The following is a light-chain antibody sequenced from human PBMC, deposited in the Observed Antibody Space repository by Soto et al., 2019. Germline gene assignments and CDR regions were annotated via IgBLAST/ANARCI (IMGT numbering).Light chain of an antibody. CDR1: QSVSGK. J-gene: IGKJ1*01. V-gene: IGKV3-20*01. CDR2: GAS. Sequence: EIVMTQSPATLSVSPGERATLSCRASQSVSGKLAWYQQKPGQAPRLLIYGASSRATGIPDRFSGSGSGTDFTLTISRLEPEDFAVYYCQQYGSSPGAFGQGTKVDIK. CDR3: QQYGSSPGA.